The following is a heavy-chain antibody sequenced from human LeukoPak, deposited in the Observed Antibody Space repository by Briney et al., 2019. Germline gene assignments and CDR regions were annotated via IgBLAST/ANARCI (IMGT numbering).Heavy chain of an antibody. D-gene: IGHD3-22*01. J-gene: IGHJ4*02. V-gene: IGHV1-46*01. Sequence: GASVKVSCKASGYTFTSYYMHWVRQAPGQGLEWMGIINPSGGSTSSAQKFQGRVTMTRDTSTSTVYMELSSLRSEDTAVYYCATVARYYYDSSGYYYPYWGQGTLVTVSS. CDR2: INPSGGST. CDR1: GYTFTSYY. CDR3: ATVARYYYDSSGYYYPY.